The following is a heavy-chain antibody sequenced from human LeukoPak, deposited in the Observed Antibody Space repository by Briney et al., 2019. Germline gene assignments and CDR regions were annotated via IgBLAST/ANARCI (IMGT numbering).Heavy chain of an antibody. J-gene: IGHJ4*02. Sequence: PGGSLRLSCAASGFTFSSYSMNWVRQAPGKGLEWVSSISSSSYIYYADSVKGRFTISRDNAKNSLYLQMNSLRAEDTAVYYCARDPTYYGSGSSIWGQGTLVTVSS. CDR2: ISSSSYI. D-gene: IGHD3-10*01. V-gene: IGHV3-21*01. CDR3: ARDPTYYGSGSSI. CDR1: GFTFSSYS.